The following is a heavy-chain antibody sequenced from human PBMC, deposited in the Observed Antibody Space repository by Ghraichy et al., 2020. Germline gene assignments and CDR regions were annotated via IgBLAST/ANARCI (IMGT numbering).Heavy chain of an antibody. CDR2: VSGRGDTT. CDR3: AKDSLDYGDYEFDS. Sequence: GESLNTSCAASGFTFRKYAMSWVRQAPGKGLEWVSGVSGRGDTTYYADSVRGRFTISRDNSKKTLFLQINSLRVEDSGLYYCAKDSLDYGDYEFDSWGQGTLVTVSS. J-gene: IGHJ4*02. V-gene: IGHV3-23*01. D-gene: IGHD4-17*01. CDR1: GFTFRKYA.